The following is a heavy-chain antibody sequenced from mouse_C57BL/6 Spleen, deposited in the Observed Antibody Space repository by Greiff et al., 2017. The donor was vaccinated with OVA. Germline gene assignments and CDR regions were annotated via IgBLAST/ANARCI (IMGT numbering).Heavy chain of an antibody. CDR3: ALYYGSSYVYYAMDY. J-gene: IGHJ4*01. V-gene: IGHV1-59*01. CDR2: IDPSDSYT. Sequence: VQLQQPGAELVRPGTSVKLSCKASGYTFTSYWMHWVKQRPGQGLEWIGVIDPSDSYTNYNQKFKGKATLTVDTSSSTAYMQLSSLTSEDSAVYYCALYYGSSYVYYAMDYWGQGTSVTVSS. D-gene: IGHD1-1*01. CDR1: GYTFTSYW.